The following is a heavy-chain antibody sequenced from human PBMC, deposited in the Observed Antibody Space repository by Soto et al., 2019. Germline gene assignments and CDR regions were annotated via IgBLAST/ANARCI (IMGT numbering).Heavy chain of an antibody. Sequence: GGSLRLSCAASGFTFSSYGMHWVRQAPGKGLEWVAVISYDGSNKYYADSVKGRFTISRDNSKNTLYLQMNSLRAEDTAVYYCAKDYDGTWSAFDIWGQGTMVTVSS. D-gene: IGHD3-3*01. CDR1: GFTFSSYG. V-gene: IGHV3-30*18. J-gene: IGHJ3*02. CDR3: AKDYDGTWSAFDI. CDR2: ISYDGSNK.